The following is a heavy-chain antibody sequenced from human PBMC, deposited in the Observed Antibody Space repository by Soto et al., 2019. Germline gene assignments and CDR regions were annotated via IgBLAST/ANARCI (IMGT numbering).Heavy chain of an antibody. J-gene: IGHJ4*02. CDR2: ISDSGGST. CDR1: GFTFSTYA. CDR3: ATDNPGVAMVRGPPDY. V-gene: IGHV3-23*01. Sequence: PGGSLRLSCAASGFTFSTYAMTWVRQAPGKGLEWVSTISDSGGSTYYADSVKGRFTISRDNSKNTLYLQMNSLRAEDTAVYKCATDNPGVAMVRGPPDYWGQGTLVTVSS. D-gene: IGHD3-10*01.